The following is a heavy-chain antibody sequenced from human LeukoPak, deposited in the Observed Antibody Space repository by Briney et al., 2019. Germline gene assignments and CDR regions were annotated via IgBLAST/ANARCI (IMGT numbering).Heavy chain of an antibody. CDR2: ISSSGSTI. D-gene: IGHD2-15*01. Sequence: GGSLRLSCAASGFTFSSYEMNWVRQAPGKGLEWVSYISSSGSTIYYADSVKGRFTISRDNAKNSLYLQMNSLGAEDTAVYYCARGGYTSSWYWLYWGQGTLVTVSS. V-gene: IGHV3-48*03. J-gene: IGHJ4*02. CDR1: GFTFSSYE. CDR3: ARGGYTSSWYWLY.